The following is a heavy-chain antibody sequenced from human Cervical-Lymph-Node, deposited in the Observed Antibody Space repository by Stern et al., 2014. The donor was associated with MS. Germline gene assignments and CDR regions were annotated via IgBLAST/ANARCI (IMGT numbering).Heavy chain of an antibody. V-gene: IGHV4-31*03. CDR2: IYYSGST. CDR1: GGSISSGGYY. CDR3: AREIAAAGHFDY. J-gene: IGHJ4*02. D-gene: IGHD6-13*01. Sequence: VQLVESGPGLVKPSQTLSLTCTVSGGSISSGGYYWSWIRQHPGKGLEWIGYIYYSGSTYYNPSLKSRVTISVDTSKNQFSLKLSSVTAADTAVYYCAREIAAAGHFDYWGQGTLVTVSS.